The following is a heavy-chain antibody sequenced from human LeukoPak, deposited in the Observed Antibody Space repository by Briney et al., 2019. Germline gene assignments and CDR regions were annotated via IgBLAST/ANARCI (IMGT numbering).Heavy chain of an antibody. CDR1: GGSFSGYY. J-gene: IGHJ5*02. V-gene: IGHV4-34*01. Sequence: SETLSLTCAVYGGSFSGYYWSWIRQPPGKGLEWIGEINHSGSTNYNPSLKSRVTISVDTSKNQFSLKLSSVTAADTAVYYCARDPGSGMVRGVRGNWFDPWGQGTLVTVSS. CDR2: INHSGST. CDR3: ARDPGSGMVRGVRGNWFDP. D-gene: IGHD3-10*01.